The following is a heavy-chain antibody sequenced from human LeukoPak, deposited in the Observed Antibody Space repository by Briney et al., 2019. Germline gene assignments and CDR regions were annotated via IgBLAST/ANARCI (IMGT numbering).Heavy chain of an antibody. CDR3: ERDKATSGWDKRWSFAP. D-gene: IGHD6-19*01. CDR1: VYTITGYY. J-gene: IGHJ5*02. CDR2: INPNSGGT. Sequence: ASVKVSCKASVYTITGYYMHWVRQAPGQGLEWMGWINPNSGGTNYAQKFQGRVTMTRDTSISTAYMEVSTLRSDGTAGYYGERDKATSGWDKRWSFAPWGQGTLPSVPS. V-gene: IGHV1-2*02.